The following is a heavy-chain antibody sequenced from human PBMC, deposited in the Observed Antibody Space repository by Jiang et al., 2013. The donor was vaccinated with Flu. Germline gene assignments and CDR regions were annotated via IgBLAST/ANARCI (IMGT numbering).Heavy chain of an antibody. CDR1: GGSISSSSYY. J-gene: IGHJ6*02. Sequence: GPGLVKPSETLSLTCTVSGGSISSSSYYWGWIRQPPGKGLEWIGSIYYSGSTYYNPSLKSRVTISVDTSKNQFSLKLSSVTAADTAVYYCARPIWQQLVNVHYYYYGMDVWGQGTTVTVSS. D-gene: IGHD6-6*01. V-gene: IGHV4-39*01. CDR3: ARPIWQQLVNVHYYYYGMDV. CDR2: IYYSGST.